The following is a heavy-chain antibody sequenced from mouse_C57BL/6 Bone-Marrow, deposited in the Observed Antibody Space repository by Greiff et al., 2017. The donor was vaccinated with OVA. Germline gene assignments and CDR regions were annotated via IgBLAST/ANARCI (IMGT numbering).Heavy chain of an antibody. CDR2: ISSGGRYT. CDR3: ASYYYGSSYFAY. CDR1: GFTFSSYG. V-gene: IGHV5-6*01. D-gene: IGHD1-1*01. J-gene: IGHJ3*01. Sequence: EVKLVESGGDLVKPGGSLKLSCAASGFTFSSYGMSWVRQPPDKRLEWVATISSGGRYTYYPGSVKGRFTISRDNAKNTLYLQMSSLKSEDTAMYYCASYYYGSSYFAYWGQGTLVTVSA.